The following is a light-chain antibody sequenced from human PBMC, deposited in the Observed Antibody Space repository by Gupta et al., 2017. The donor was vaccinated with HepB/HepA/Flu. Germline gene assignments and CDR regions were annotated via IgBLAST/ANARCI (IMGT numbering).Light chain of an antibody. CDR1: SSNIGSNY. Sequence: QSVLTQPPSASGTPGQRVTTSCSGRSSNIGSNYVYWYQQLPGTAPKLLIYRNNQRPSGVPDRVTGSKSGTSASLAISGLRSEDEADYYCAAWDDSLSRGYVVFGGGTKLTVL. V-gene: IGLV1-47*01. CDR2: RNN. J-gene: IGLJ2*01. CDR3: AAWDDSLSRGYVV.